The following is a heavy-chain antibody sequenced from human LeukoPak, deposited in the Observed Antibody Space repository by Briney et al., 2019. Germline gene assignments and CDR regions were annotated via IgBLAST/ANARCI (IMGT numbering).Heavy chain of an antibody. Sequence: ASVKVSCKASGYTFTGYYMHWVRQAPGQGLEWMGRINPNSGGTNYAQKFQGRVTMTTDTSTSTAYMELRSLRSDDTAVYYCARDNVAAYYFDYWGQGTLVTVSS. CDR2: INPNSGGT. V-gene: IGHV1-2*06. J-gene: IGHJ4*02. CDR1: GYTFTGYY. D-gene: IGHD6-19*01. CDR3: ARDNVAAYYFDY.